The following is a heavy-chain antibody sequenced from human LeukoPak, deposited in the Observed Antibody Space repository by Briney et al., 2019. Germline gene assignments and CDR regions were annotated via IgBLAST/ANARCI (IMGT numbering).Heavy chain of an antibody. J-gene: IGHJ4*02. Sequence: PGGSLRLSCAASGFTFSSYSMNWVRQAPGKGLEWVSYISSSSTIYYADSVKGRFTISRDNAKNSLYLQMNSLRAEDTAVYYCARLRWARYFDYWGQGTLVTASS. CDR2: ISSSSTI. CDR3: ARLRWARYFDY. V-gene: IGHV3-48*01. CDR1: GFTFSSYS. D-gene: IGHD4-23*01.